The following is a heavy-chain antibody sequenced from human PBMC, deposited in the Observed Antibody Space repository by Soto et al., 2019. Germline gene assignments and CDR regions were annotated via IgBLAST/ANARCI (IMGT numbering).Heavy chain of an antibody. CDR3: AREDELRVY. V-gene: IGHV3-48*01. CDR1: GFTFITSS. Sequence: EVYLVESGGGLVQPGGSLRLSCAASGFTFITSSMNWVHQAPGKGLEWVAYIRNGDNTKFYADSVKGRFTISRDDARNSLYLQMNSLRAEDTAVYYCAREDELRVYWGQGALVTVSS. D-gene: IGHD3-10*01. CDR2: IRNGDNTK. J-gene: IGHJ4*02.